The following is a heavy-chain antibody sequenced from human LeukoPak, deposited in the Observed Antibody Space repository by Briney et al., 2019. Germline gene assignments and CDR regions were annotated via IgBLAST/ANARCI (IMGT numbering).Heavy chain of an antibody. V-gene: IGHV4-38-2*02. CDR3: ARRVVTDYFDY. CDR1: GYSISSGYY. D-gene: IGHD3-3*01. Sequence: SETLSLTCTVSGYSISSGYYWGWIRQPPGKGLEWIVSIYHSGSTYYNPSLKSRVTISVDTSKNQFSLKLSSVTAADTAVYYCARRVVTDYFDYWGQGTLVTVSS. J-gene: IGHJ4*02. CDR2: IYHSGST.